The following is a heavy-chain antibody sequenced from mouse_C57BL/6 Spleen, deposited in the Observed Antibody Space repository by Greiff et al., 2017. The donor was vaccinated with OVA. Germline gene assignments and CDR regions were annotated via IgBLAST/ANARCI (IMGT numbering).Heavy chain of an antibody. J-gene: IGHJ4*01. CDR2: IDPSDSYT. CDR1: GYTFTSYW. D-gene: IGHD1-1*01. V-gene: IGHV1-50*01. CDR3: ARRALFITTVYYAMDY. Sequence: VQLQQPGAELVKPGASVKLSCKASGYTFTSYWMQWVKQRPGQGLEWIGEIDPSDSYTNYNQKFKGKATLTVDTSSSTAYMQLSSLTSEDSAVYYFARRALFITTVYYAMDYWGQGTSVTVSS.